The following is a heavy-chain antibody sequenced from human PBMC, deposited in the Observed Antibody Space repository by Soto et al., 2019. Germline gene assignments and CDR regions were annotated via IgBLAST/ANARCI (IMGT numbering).Heavy chain of an antibody. D-gene: IGHD2-2*03. CDR3: ASSGYCSSTSCPYYFDY. CDR2: IIPIFGTA. Sequence: QVQLVQSGAEVKKPGSSVKVSCKASGGTFSSYAISWVRQAPGQGLEWMGGIIPIFGTANYAQKFQGRVTITADKSTSTGYMEMSSLRSEDTAVYYCASSGYCSSTSCPYYFDYWGQGTLVTVSS. J-gene: IGHJ4*02. CDR1: GGTFSSYA. V-gene: IGHV1-69*06.